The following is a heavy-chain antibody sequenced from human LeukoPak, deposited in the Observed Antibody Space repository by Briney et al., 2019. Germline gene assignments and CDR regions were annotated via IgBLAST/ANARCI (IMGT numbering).Heavy chain of an antibody. J-gene: IGHJ6*02. Sequence: PSETLSLTCTVSGGSISSYYWSWIRQPPGKGLEWIGYIYYSGSTNYNPSLKSRVTISVDTSKNQFSLKLSSVTAADTAVYYCARYVADPAFYYYYGMDVWGQGTTVTVSS. CDR1: GGSISSYY. D-gene: IGHD6-19*01. V-gene: IGHV4-59*01. CDR3: ARYVADPAFYYYYGMDV. CDR2: IYYSGST.